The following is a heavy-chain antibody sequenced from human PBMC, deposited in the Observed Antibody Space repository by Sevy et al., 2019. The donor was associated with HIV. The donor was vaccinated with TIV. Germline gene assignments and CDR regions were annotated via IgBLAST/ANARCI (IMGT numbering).Heavy chain of an antibody. CDR1: GYSFTEFY. V-gene: IGHV1-46*01. CDR2: IKPKDDFI. J-gene: IGHJ4*02. D-gene: IGHD1-1*01. CDR3: ARDVSLGTTDGFYFDY. Sequence: ASVKVSCKASGYSFTEFYMHWVRQAPGQGLEWMGIIKPKDDFIRYAQRFQGRITMTRDGSTRTVYMELSSLRSEDTAMYYCARDVSLGTTDGFYFDYWGQGTLVTVSS.